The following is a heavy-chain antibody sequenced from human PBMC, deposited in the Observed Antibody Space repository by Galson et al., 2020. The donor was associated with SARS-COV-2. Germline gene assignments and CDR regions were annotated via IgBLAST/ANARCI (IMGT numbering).Heavy chain of an antibody. CDR3: ARDPLYCSSTSCYSISGMDV. CDR2: INPSGGST. J-gene: IGHJ6*02. V-gene: IGHV1-46*01. CDR1: GYTFTSYY. Sequence: ASVKVSCKASGYTFTSYYMHWVRQAPGQGLEWMGIINPSGGSTSYAQKFQGRVTMTRDTSTSTVYMELSSLRSEDTAVYYCARDPLYCSSTSCYSISGMDVWGQGTTVTVSS. D-gene: IGHD2-2*01.